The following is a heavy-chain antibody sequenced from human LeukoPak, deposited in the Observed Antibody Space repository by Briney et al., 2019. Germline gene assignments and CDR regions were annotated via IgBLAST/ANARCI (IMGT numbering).Heavy chain of an antibody. D-gene: IGHD2-8*02. CDR1: GFTFSSFG. V-gene: IGHV3-48*02. CDR3: ARASPGGYDY. CDR2: IGRGSRSI. Sequence: GGSLTLSCVASGFTFSSFGMNWVRQAPGKGREWVSYIGRGSRSIHYAGSVKDRFTIFRDNAKNSLYLQMNSLRDEDAAVYHCARASPGGYDYWGQGTLVTVSS. J-gene: IGHJ4*02.